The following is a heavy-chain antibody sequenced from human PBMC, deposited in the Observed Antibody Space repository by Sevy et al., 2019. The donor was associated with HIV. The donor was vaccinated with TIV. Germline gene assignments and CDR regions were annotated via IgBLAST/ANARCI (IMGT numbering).Heavy chain of an antibody. V-gene: IGHV3-49*04. CDR3: TRGSGRYEY. J-gene: IGHJ4*02. Sequence: GGSLRLSCTGSGFNFGDFAMTWVYQAPGKGLEWVGYIRAKNYGGTAEYAASVKGRFSISRDDSKSIAYLQMSSLKTEDTGTYFCTRGSGRYEYWGQGTVVTVSS. CDR1: GFNFGDFA. CDR2: IRAKNYGGTA.